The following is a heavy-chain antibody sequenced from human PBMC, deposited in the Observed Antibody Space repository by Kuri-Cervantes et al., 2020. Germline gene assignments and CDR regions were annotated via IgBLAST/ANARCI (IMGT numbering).Heavy chain of an antibody. CDR2: IYWDENK. J-gene: IGHJ6*02. CDR3: AHGLAGRGMDV. D-gene: IGHD2-15*01. V-gene: IGHV2-5*02. CDR1: GLSLTDTGVG. Sequence: SGPTLVKPTQTLTLTCTFSGLSLTDTGVGVSWIRQPPGKALEWLALIYWDENKHYSPSLKSRLTITRDTSKNQVVLTMTNMDPVDTGTYYCAHGLAGRGMDVWGQGTTVTVSS.